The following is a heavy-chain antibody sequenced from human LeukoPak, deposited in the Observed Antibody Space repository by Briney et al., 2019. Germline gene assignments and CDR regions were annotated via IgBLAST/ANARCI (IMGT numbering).Heavy chain of an antibody. CDR3: TTGGRSGYYTWFDP. D-gene: IGHD5-12*01. CDR1: GFTFSNAW. J-gene: IGHJ5*02. CDR2: IKTKTDGGTA. V-gene: IGHV3-15*01. Sequence: GGSLRLSCAASGFTFSNAWMTWVRQAPGKGLEWVGRIKTKTDGGTADYAAPVKGRFTISRDDSKNTLYLQMNSLKTEDTAVYYCTTGGRSGYYTWFDPWGRGTLVTVSS.